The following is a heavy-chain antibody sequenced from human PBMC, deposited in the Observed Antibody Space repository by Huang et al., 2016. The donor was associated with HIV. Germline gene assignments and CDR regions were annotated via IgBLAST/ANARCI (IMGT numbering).Heavy chain of an antibody. CDR3: VKETVQWLVTY. Sequence: QVQVVESGGGVVQPGGSLRLSCEAFGFTSSSHGMHWVRQAQVKGLEGLAFIKYDGSHKYFADSVKGRFTMSRDNSKNTLYLQMNSLRGEDTAVYYCVKETVQWLVTYWGQGTLVTVSS. D-gene: IGHD6-19*01. CDR1: GFTSSSHG. CDR2: IKYDGSHK. J-gene: IGHJ4*02. V-gene: IGHV3-30*02.